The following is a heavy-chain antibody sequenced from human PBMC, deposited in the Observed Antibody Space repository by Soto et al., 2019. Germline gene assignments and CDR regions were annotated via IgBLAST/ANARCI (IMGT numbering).Heavy chain of an antibody. CDR2: INHSGST. V-gene: IGHV4-34*01. D-gene: IGHD6-19*01. CDR3: ARVLGRRQWLKVFDI. Sequence: SETLSLTCAVYGGSFSGYYWSWIRQPPGKGLEWIGEINHSGSTNYNPSLNSRVTISVDTSKNQFSLKLSSVTAADTAVYYCARVLGRRQWLKVFDIWGQGTMVTVSS. CDR1: GGSFSGYY. J-gene: IGHJ3*02.